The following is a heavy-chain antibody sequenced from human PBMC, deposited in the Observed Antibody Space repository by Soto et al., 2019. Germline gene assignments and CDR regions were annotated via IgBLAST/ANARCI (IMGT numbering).Heavy chain of an antibody. CDR3: ARGIAAAGVPYYYYYYMDV. V-gene: IGHV1-3*01. J-gene: IGHJ6*03. CDR1: GYTFTSYA. D-gene: IGHD6-13*01. CDR2: INAGKGNT. Sequence: QVKLVQSGAEVKKPGASVKVSCKASGYTFTSYAMHWVRQAPGQRLEWMGWINAGKGNTKYSQKFQGRVTITRDTSASTAYMELSSLRSEDTAVYYCARGIAAAGVPYYYYYYMDVWGKGTTVTVSS.